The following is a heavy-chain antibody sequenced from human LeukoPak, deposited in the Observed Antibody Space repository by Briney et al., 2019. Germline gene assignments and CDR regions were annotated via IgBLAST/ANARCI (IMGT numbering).Heavy chain of an antibody. CDR1: GFTFDDHA. D-gene: IGHD3-10*01. Sequence: SLRLSCAASGFTFDDHAMHWVRQAPGKGLEWVSGISWNSGGIGYADSVKGRFTISRDNAKNSLYLQMNTLRPEDTALYYCVKAYYRDNPGGAFVIWGQGTVVTVSS. CDR3: VKAYYRDNPGGAFVI. V-gene: IGHV3-9*01. CDR2: ISWNSGGI. J-gene: IGHJ3*02.